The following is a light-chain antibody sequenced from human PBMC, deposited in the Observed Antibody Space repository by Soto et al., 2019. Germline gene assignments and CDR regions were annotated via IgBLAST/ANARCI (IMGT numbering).Light chain of an antibody. J-gene: IGLJ2*01. Sequence: QSALTQPPSASGSPGQSVTISCTGTSSDVGGYNYVSWYRQHPGKAPQLIIYDVNKRPSGVPDRFSGSKSGNTASLTVSGLQAEDEADYFCSSYGGTNNYVVFGGGTKLTVL. V-gene: IGLV2-8*01. CDR3: SSYGGTNNYVV. CDR2: DVN. CDR1: SSDVGGYNY.